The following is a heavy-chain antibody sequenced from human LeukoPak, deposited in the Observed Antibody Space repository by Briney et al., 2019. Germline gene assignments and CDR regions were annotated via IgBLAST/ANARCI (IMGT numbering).Heavy chain of an antibody. CDR1: GYTFTSYA. V-gene: IGHV7-4-1*02. Sequence: EASVKVSCEASGYTFTSYAMNWVRQAPGQGLEWMGWINTNTGNPTYAQGFTGRFVFSLDTSVSTAYLQISSLKAGDTAVYYCARERDYYDSSGVFDYWGQGTLVTVSS. CDR2: INTNTGNP. CDR3: ARERDYYDSSGVFDY. D-gene: IGHD3-22*01. J-gene: IGHJ4*02.